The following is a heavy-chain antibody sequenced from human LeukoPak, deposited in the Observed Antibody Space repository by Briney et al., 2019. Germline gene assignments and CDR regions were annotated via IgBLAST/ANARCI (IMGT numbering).Heavy chain of an antibody. Sequence: ASVKVSCKASGYTFTSYAMHWVRQAPGQRREWMGWINAGNGNTKYSQKFQGRVTITRDTSASTAYMELSSLRSEDTAVYYCARDSTLSGRMVRGVLLFWGQGTLVTVSS. CDR3: ARDSTLSGRMVRGVLLF. CDR1: GYTFTSYA. CDR2: INAGNGNT. J-gene: IGHJ4*02. D-gene: IGHD3-10*01. V-gene: IGHV1-3*01.